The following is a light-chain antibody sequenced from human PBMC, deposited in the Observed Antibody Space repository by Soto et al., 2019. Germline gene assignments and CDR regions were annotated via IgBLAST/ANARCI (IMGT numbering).Light chain of an antibody. V-gene: IGKV3-20*01. J-gene: IGKJ3*01. CDR3: QQYGSSPT. CDR1: QSVSSSY. Sequence: EIVLTQSPGTLSLSPGERATLSCRASQSVSSSYLAWYQQKPGQAPRLLIYGASSRATGIPDRFSGSGSGTDVTLNISRLEPEDFAVYYCQQYGSSPTFGPGTKVDIK. CDR2: GAS.